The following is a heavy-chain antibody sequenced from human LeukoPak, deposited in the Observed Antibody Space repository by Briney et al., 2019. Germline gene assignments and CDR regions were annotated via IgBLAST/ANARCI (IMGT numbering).Heavy chain of an antibody. CDR1: GYTFTSYD. CDR2: MNPNSGNT. D-gene: IGHD3-10*01. J-gene: IGHJ4*02. V-gene: IGHV1-8*01. Sequence: ASVKVSCKASGYTFTSYDINWVRQSTGQGLEWMGWMNPNSGNTGYAQKFQGRVTMTRNTSISTAYMELSSLRSEDTAVYYCARRVGPAGYFDYWGQGTLVTVSS. CDR3: ARRVGPAGYFDY.